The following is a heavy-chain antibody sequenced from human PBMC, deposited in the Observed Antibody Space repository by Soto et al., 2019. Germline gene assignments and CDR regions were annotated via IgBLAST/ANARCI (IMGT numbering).Heavy chain of an antibody. CDR2: IYSGGNT. Sequence: GGSLKLSSAASGFRVSSNYMSWVRRAPGKGLEWVSVIYSGGNTHYADSVKGRFTISRDNSKNTLYLQMNSLRAEDTAVYYCARDSTWIPYYHYGMDVWGQGTTVTVS. CDR1: GFRVSSNY. D-gene: IGHD5-18*01. V-gene: IGHV3-53*01. CDR3: ARDSTWIPYYHYGMDV. J-gene: IGHJ6*02.